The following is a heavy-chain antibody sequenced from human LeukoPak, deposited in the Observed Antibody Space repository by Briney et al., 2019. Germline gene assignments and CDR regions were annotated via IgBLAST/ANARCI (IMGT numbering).Heavy chain of an antibody. CDR3: ARPLKSTVTTIGY. CDR2: ISSSSSYI. D-gene: IGHD4-17*01. V-gene: IGHV3-21*01. J-gene: IGHJ4*02. Sequence: GGSLRLSCAASGFTFSTYSMNWVRQAPGKGLEWVSSISSSSSYIYYADSVKGRFTISRDNAKNSLYLQMNSLRAEDTAVYYCARPLKSTVTTIGYWGQGTLVTVSS. CDR1: GFTFSTYS.